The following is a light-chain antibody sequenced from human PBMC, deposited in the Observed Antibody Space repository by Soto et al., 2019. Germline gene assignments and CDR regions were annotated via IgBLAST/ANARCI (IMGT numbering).Light chain of an antibody. V-gene: IGLV2-14*01. J-gene: IGLJ2*01. CDR2: DVS. Sequence: QSALTQPASVSGSPGQSITISCTGTSSDVGGYNYVSWYQQHPGKAPKLMIYDVSNRPSGVSNRFSGSKSGNTASLTLSGLQADDEADYYCSSYTSSSTYVVFGGGTKLTVL. CDR1: SSDVGGYNY. CDR3: SSYTSSSTYVV.